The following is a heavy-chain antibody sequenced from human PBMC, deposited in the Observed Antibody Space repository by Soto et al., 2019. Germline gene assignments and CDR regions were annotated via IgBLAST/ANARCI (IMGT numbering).Heavy chain of an antibody. CDR3: ARRTNTAGGWFDS. J-gene: IGHJ5*01. Sequence: KSSETLSLTCTVSGGSISSSSYHWGWIRQPPGKGLEWIGSIDYSGTTFYNASLNSRVTISADTSKNQFSLKLSSVTAADTALYYCARRTNTAGGWFDSWGQGALVTVS. CDR2: IDYSGTT. D-gene: IGHD6-13*01. CDR1: GGSISSSSYH. V-gene: IGHV4-39*01.